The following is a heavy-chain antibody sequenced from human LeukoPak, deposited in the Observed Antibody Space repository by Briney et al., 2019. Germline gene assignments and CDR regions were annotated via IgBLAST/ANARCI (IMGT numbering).Heavy chain of an antibody. D-gene: IGHD3-10*01. V-gene: IGHV4-59*01. J-gene: IGHJ4*02. CDR1: GGSISSYY. Sequence: SETLSLICTVSGGSISSYYWSWIRQPPGKGLEWIGYIYYSGSTNYNPSLKSRVTISVDTSKNQFSLKLSSVTAADTAVYYCARGRFGELLFDYWGQGTLVTVSS. CDR3: ARGRFGELLFDY. CDR2: IYYSGST.